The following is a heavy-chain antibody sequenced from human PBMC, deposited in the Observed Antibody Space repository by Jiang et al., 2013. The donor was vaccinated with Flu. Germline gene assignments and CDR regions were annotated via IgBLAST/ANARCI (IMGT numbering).Heavy chain of an antibody. V-gene: IGHV3-23*01. D-gene: IGHD3-22*01. CDR1: GFTFSSYA. J-gene: IGHJ4*02. CDR2: ISGSGGST. Sequence: QLLESGGGLVQPGGSLRLSCAASGFTFSSYAMSWVRQAPGKGLEWVSAISGSGGSTYYADSVKGRFTISRDNSKNTLYLQMNSLRAEDTAVYYCAKVSPYYYYDSSGYVNDYWGQGTLVTVSS. CDR3: AKVSPYYYYDSSGYVNDY.